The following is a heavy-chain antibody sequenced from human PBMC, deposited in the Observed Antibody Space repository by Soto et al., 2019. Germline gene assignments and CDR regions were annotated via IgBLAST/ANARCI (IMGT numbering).Heavy chain of an antibody. CDR1: RFIFSDYA. V-gene: IGHV3-23*01. Sequence: DVQLLESGGGLVQPGGSLTLSCAASRFIFSDYAMNWVRQAPWKGLEWGSSTGGGNKDRYYADSVKGRFIISRDNSKNTMYLQMNSLRDDDTAVYYCAKDAVSYNGKWDWFDSWGQGTLVTVSS. J-gene: IGHJ5*01. CDR2: TGGGNKDR. CDR3: AKDAVSYNGKWDWFDS. D-gene: IGHD1-26*01.